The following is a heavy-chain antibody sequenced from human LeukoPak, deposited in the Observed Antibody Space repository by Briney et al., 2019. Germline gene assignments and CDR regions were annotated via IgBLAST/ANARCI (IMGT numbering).Heavy chain of an antibody. V-gene: IGHV1-2*02. Sequence: ASVKVSCKASGYTFTGYHMHWVRQAPGQGLEWMAWINPNSGATDYAQKFQGRVTMTRATSTSTAYMELSRLRSDDTAVYYCARLNGNHFDYWGQGTLVTVSS. J-gene: IGHJ4*02. CDR1: GYTFTGYH. CDR3: ARLNGNHFDY. CDR2: INPNSGAT. D-gene: IGHD1-14*01.